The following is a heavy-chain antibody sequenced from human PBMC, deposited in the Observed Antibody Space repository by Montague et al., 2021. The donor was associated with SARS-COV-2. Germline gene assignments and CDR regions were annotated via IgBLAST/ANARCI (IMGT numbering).Heavy chain of an antibody. D-gene: IGHD3-3*01. CDR1: GGSISSGGYY. V-gene: IGHV4-31*03. CDR3: ARAPRNIFGVVLTFDY. CDR2: IYYSGST. J-gene: IGHJ4*02. Sequence: TLSLTCIVSGGSISSGGYYWSWIRQHPGKGLEWIGYIYYSGSTYYNPSLKSRVTISVDTSKNQFSLKLSSVTAADTAVYYCARAPRNIFGVVLTFDYWGQGTLVTVSS.